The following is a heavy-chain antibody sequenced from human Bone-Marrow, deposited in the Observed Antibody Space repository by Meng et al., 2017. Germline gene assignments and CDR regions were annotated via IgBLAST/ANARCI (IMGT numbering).Heavy chain of an antibody. J-gene: IGHJ6*02. CDR2: ISSSGSTI. CDR1: RFTFSSYW. D-gene: IGHD1-26*01. CDR3: ARDVGSYYRDLLHYYYYGMDV. Sequence: GGSLRLSCAASRFTFSSYWMGWVRQAPGKGLEWVSYISSSGSTIYYADSVKGRFTISRDNAKNSLYLQMNSLRAEDTAVYYCARDVGSYYRDLLHYYYYGMDVWGQGTTVTVSS. V-gene: IGHV3-48*04.